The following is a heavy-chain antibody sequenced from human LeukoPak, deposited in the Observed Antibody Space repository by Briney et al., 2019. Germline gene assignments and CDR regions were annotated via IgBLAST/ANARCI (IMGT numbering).Heavy chain of an antibody. D-gene: IGHD1-1*01. V-gene: IGHV3-33*01. CDR3: ARDGAGYNWSAFDI. CDR1: GFTFSSYG. Sequence: GGSLRLSCAASGFTFSSYGMHWVRQAPGKGLEWVAVIWYDGSNKYYADSVKGRFTISRDNSKNTLYLQMNSLRAEDTAVDYCARDGAGYNWSAFDIWGQGTMVTVSS. J-gene: IGHJ3*02. CDR2: IWYDGSNK.